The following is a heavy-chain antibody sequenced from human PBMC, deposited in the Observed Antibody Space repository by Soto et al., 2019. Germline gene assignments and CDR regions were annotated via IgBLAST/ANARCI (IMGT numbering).Heavy chain of an antibody. V-gene: IGHV3-64*01. Sequence: GGSLRLSCAASGFAFSSYAMHWVRQAPGKGLEYVSVITSNGGNTDYASSVKGRFTISRDNSKNTLYLQMGSLSAEDMAVYYCARRIPFGYGMDVWGQGTTVTVSS. CDR2: ITSNGGNT. D-gene: IGHD2-21*01. CDR3: ARRIPFGYGMDV. J-gene: IGHJ6*02. CDR1: GFAFSSYA.